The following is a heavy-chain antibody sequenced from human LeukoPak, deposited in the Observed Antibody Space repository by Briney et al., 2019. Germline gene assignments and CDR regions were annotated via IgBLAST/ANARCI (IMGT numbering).Heavy chain of an antibody. CDR1: GFTLSSYA. CDR2: ISGSGGST. Sequence: PGGSLRLSCAASGFTLSSYAMSWVRQAPGKGLEWVSAISGSGGSTYYADSVKGRFTISRDNSKNTLYLQMNSLRAEDTAVYYCAKDASMTGTSRPFDYWGQGTLVTVSS. D-gene: IGHD1-1*01. V-gene: IGHV3-23*01. CDR3: AKDASMTGTSRPFDY. J-gene: IGHJ4*02.